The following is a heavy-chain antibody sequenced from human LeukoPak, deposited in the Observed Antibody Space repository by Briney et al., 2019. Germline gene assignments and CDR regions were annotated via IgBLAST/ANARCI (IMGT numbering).Heavy chain of an antibody. D-gene: IGHD3-16*02. V-gene: IGHV1-3*01. CDR2: INAGNGNT. J-gene: IGHJ3*02. Sequence: ASVKVSCKASGYIFTSYAMHWVRQAPGQRLEWMGWINAGNGNTKYSQKFQGRVTMTEDTSTDTAYMELSSLRSEDTAVYYCATVSTKLYDYVWGSYRDDAFDIWGQGTMVTVSP. CDR1: GYIFTSYA. CDR3: ATVSTKLYDYVWGSYRDDAFDI.